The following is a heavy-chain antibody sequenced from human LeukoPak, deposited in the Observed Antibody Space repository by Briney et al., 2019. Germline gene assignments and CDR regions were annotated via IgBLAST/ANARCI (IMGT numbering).Heavy chain of an antibody. CDR2: VYTSGST. CDR1: GGSISSYC. CDR3: ARDHPYYDILTGHRGFDP. D-gene: IGHD3-9*01. J-gene: IGHJ5*02. V-gene: IGHV4-4*07. Sequence: PSEALSLTCTFSGGSISSYCWGWIRQPAGKGLEWIGRVYTSGSTNYNPPLKSRVTMSVDTSKNQFSLKLSSVTAADTAVYYCARDHPYYDILTGHRGFDPWGQGTLVTVSS.